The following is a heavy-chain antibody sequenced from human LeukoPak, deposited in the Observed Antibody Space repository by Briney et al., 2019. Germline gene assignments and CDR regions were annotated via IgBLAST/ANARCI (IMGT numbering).Heavy chain of an antibody. V-gene: IGHV3-30-3*01. Sequence: GGSLRLSCAASGFSFSSFAMHWVRQAPGKGLEWVAVTPYDGNTKYYADSVKGRFTISRDNSKNTLYLQMNSLRAEDTALYYCARDGNSGYDLTYYYGMDVWGQGTTVTVSS. D-gene: IGHD5-12*01. CDR2: TPYDGNTK. CDR3: ARDGNSGYDLTYYYGMDV. J-gene: IGHJ6*02. CDR1: GFSFSSFA.